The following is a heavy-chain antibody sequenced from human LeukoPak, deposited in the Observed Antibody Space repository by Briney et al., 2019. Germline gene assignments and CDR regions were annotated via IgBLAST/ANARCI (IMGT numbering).Heavy chain of an antibody. CDR3: ASRYYYGSSGSTLDY. Sequence: PGGSLRLSCAASGFTVSSNYMSWVRQAPGKGLEWVSVIYSGGSTYYADSVKGRFTISRDNSKNTLYLQMNSLRAEDTAVYYCASRYYYGSSGSTLDYWGQGTLVTVSS. D-gene: IGHD3-22*01. CDR2: IYSGGST. J-gene: IGHJ4*02. CDR1: GFTVSSNY. V-gene: IGHV3-66*01.